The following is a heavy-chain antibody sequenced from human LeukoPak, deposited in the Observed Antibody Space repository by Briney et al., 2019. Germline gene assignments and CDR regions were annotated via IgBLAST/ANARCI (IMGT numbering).Heavy chain of an antibody. CDR2: ISAYNGNT. Sequence: APVKVSCKASGYTFTSYGISWVRQAPGQGLEWMGWISAYNGNTNYAQKLQGRVTVTTDTSTSTAYMELRSLRSDDTAVYYCARRRYGSGSYHSYDAFDIWGQGTMVTVSS. V-gene: IGHV1-18*01. CDR3: ARRRYGSGSYHSYDAFDI. D-gene: IGHD3-10*01. J-gene: IGHJ3*02. CDR1: GYTFTSYG.